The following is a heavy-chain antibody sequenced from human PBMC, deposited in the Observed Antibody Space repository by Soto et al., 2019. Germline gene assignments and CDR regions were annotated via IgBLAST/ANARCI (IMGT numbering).Heavy chain of an antibody. CDR3: ARGGYSSSWRFDY. D-gene: IGHD6-13*01. V-gene: IGHV1-69*13. J-gene: IGHJ4*02. CDR2: IVPIIGTT. CDR1: RDTFNTYA. Sequence: GASVKVSCKASRDTFNTYAISWVRQAPRQGLEWMGGIVPIIGTTYYAQRFQGRVTITADDSTSTAYMELNSLISDDSAMYYCARGGYSSSWRFDYWGQGTLVTVSS.